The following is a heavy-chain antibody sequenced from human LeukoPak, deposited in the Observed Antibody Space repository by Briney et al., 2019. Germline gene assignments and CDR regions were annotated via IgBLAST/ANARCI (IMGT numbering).Heavy chain of an antibody. D-gene: IGHD5-12*01. CDR1: GGSISSSNW. J-gene: IGHJ4*02. V-gene: IGHV4-4*02. CDR2: IYHSGST. CDR3: AREGGSGYDYFDY. Sequence: SETLSLTCAVSGGSISSSNWWSWVRQPPGKGLEWIGEIYHSGSTNYNPSLKSRVTISVDKSKNQFSLKLSSVTAADTAVYYCAREGGSGYDYFDYWGQGTLVTVSS.